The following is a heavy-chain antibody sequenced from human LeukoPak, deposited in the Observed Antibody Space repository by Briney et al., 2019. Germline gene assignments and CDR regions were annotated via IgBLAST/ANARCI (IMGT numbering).Heavy chain of an antibody. CDR1: GGSFSGYY. CDR3: ARRRGYSGYALGNWFDP. Sequence: SETLSLTCAVYGGSFSGYYWSWIRQPPGKGLEWIGEINHSGSTNYNPSLKSRVTISVDTSKNQFSLKLSSVTAADTAVYYCARRRGYSGYALGNWFDPWGQGTLVTVSS. J-gene: IGHJ5*02. CDR2: INHSGST. V-gene: IGHV4-34*01. D-gene: IGHD5-12*01.